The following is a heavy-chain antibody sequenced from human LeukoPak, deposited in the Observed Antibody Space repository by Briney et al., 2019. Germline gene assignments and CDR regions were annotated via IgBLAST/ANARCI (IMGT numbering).Heavy chain of an antibody. CDR2: IYDSETT. J-gene: IGHJ4*02. Sequence: SETLSLTCTVSGVSISSYHWTWIRQPPGEGLEWIGHIYDSETTNYNPSLRGRVTISLDTSKNQVSLKLSSVTAAGTAMYYCARKDGDGWGQGTLVTVSS. CDR3: ARKDGDG. V-gene: IGHV4-59*01. D-gene: IGHD5-24*01. CDR1: GVSISSYH.